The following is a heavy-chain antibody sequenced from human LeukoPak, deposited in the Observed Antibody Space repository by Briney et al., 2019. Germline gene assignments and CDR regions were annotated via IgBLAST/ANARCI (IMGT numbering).Heavy chain of an antibody. CDR3: ARYSGLGYCSSTSCYGFDY. V-gene: IGHV4-34*01. D-gene: IGHD2-2*01. J-gene: IGHJ4*02. CDR1: GGSFSGYY. Sequence: ASETLSLTCAVYGGSFSGYYWSWIRQPPGKGLEWIGEINHSGSTNYNPSLKSRVTISVDTSKNQFSLKLSSVTAADTAVYYCARYSGLGYCSSTSCYGFDYWGQGTLVTVSS. CDR2: INHSGST.